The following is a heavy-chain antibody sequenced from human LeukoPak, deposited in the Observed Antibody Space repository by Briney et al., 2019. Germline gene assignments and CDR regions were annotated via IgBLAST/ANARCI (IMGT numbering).Heavy chain of an antibody. J-gene: IGHJ4*02. CDR3: ARECGDTHSIYDY. CDR2: IYYSGSA. D-gene: IGHD3-3*01. CDR1: GFTFSSYY. V-gene: IGHV4-59*01. Sequence: PSETLSLTCTASGFTFSSYYWSCIRQPPGKGLEWIGYIYYSGSANYNPSLKSRVTISLDTSKNQFSLKLSSVPAADTAVYYCARECGDTHSIYDYWGQGTLVTVSS.